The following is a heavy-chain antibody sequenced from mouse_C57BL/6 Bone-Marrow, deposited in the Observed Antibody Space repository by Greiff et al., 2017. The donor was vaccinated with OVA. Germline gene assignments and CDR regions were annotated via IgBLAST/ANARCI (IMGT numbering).Heavy chain of an antibody. J-gene: IGHJ3*01. D-gene: IGHD2-3*01. CDR2: IDPENGDT. V-gene: IGHV14-4*01. CDR3: TTWDDGYPDWFAY. Sequence: EVQLQESGAELVRPGASVKLSCTASGFNIKDDYMHWVKQRPEQGLEWIGWIDPENGDTEYASKFQGKATITADTSSNTAYLQLSSLTSEDTAVYYCTTWDDGYPDWFAYWGQGTLVTVSA. CDR1: GFNIKDDY.